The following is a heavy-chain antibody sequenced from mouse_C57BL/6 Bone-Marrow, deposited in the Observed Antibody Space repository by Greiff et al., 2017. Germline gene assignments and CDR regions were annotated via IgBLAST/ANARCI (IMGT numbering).Heavy chain of an antibody. CDR3: ARGRQLRLRFAY. Sequence: QVQLQQPGAELVRPGTSVKLSCKASGYTFTSYWMHWVKQRPGQGLEWIGVIDPSDSYTNYNQKFKGKATLTVDTSSSTAYMQLSSLTSEDSAVYYCARGRQLRLRFAYWGQGTLVTVSA. CDR1: GYTFTSYW. V-gene: IGHV1-59*01. CDR2: IDPSDSYT. J-gene: IGHJ3*01. D-gene: IGHD3-2*02.